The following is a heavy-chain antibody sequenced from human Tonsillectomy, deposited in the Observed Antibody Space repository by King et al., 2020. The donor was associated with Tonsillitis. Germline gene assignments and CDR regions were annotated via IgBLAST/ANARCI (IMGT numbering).Heavy chain of an antibody. Sequence: LQLQESGSGLVKPSQTLSLTCAVSGDSISSGGYSWSWIRQPPGMGLEWIGYIYQSGSTYYNPSLKSRVIISIDRSKNQFSLKLSYVTAADTAVYYCARGTYDFYKWFDPWGQGILVTVSS. CDR2: IYQSGST. J-gene: IGHJ5*02. CDR1: GDSISSGGYS. V-gene: IGHV4-30-2*01. D-gene: IGHD3-3*01. CDR3: ARGTYDFYKWFDP.